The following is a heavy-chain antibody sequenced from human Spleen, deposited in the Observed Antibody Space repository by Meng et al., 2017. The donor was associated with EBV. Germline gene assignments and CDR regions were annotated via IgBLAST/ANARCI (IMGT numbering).Heavy chain of an antibody. V-gene: IGHV4-4*02. Sequence: QLRGAGPGLVELSGTLSLPCTVSGGSISSPYWWNWVRQPPGKGLEWIGDIFHTGSTNYNPSLKSRVTLSVDKSKNQFSLEVRSVTAADTAVYYCALYVWGSFRDNYFDTWGQGTLVTVSS. D-gene: IGHD3-16*02. J-gene: IGHJ5*02. CDR2: IFHTGST. CDR1: GGSISSPYW. CDR3: ALYVWGSFRDNYFDT.